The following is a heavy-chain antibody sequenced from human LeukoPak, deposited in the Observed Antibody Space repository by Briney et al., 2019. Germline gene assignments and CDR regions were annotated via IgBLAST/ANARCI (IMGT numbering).Heavy chain of an antibody. CDR2: LSGSGYNT. CDR3: AKSFSGYSSGWTYFQH. D-gene: IGHD6-19*01. J-gene: IGHJ1*01. Sequence: GGSLRLSCAASGFTFSSHALSWVRQAPGKGLEWVSSLSGSGYNTYYADSVKGRFTISGDNSKNTLYLQMNSLRAEDTAVYYCAKSFSGYSSGWTYFQHWGQGTLVTVSS. CDR1: GFTFSSHA. V-gene: IGHV3-23*01.